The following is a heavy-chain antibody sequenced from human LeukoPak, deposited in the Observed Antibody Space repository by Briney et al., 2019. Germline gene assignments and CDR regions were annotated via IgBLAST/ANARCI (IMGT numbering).Heavy chain of an antibody. Sequence: PSETLFLTCTVSGGSISGSSYYWGWIRQPPGKGLEWIGYIYYSGSTYYNPSLKSRVTISVDTSKNQFSLKLSSVTAADTAVYYCARDRTPGMGWFDPWGQGTLVTVSS. CDR3: ARDRTPGMGWFDP. CDR2: IYYSGST. J-gene: IGHJ5*02. V-gene: IGHV4-30-4*08. CDR1: GGSISGSSYY. D-gene: IGHD4-23*01.